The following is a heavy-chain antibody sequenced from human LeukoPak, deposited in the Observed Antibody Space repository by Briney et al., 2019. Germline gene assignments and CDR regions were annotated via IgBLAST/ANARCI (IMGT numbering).Heavy chain of an antibody. D-gene: IGHD2-15*01. V-gene: IGHV4-61*02. Sequence: PSETLSLTCTVSGGSISSGSYYWSWIRQPAGKGLEWIGRIYTSGSPNYNPSLKSRVTISVDTSKNQFSLKLSSVTAADTAVYYCARVKPYIVVVVAATLAPDAFDIWGQGTMVTVSS. CDR1: GGSISSGSYY. CDR3: ARVKPYIVVVVAATLAPDAFDI. CDR2: IYTSGSP. J-gene: IGHJ3*02.